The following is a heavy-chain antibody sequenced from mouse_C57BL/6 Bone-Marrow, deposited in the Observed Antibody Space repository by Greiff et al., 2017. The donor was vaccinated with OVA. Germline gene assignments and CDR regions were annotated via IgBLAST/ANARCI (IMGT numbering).Heavy chain of an antibody. Sequence: VQLQQSGAELVKPGASVKLSCKASGYTFTSYWMHWVKQRPGQGLEWIGMIHPNSGSTNYNEKFKSKATLTVDKSSSTAYMQLSSLTSEDSAVYYCARGAANWVFAYWGQGTLVTVSA. CDR3: ARGAANWVFAY. CDR1: GYTFTSYW. D-gene: IGHD4-1*01. J-gene: IGHJ3*01. CDR2: IHPNSGST. V-gene: IGHV1-64*01.